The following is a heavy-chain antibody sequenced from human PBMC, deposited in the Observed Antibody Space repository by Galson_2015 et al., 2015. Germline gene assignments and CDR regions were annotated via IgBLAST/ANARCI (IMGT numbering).Heavy chain of an antibody. V-gene: IGHV1-18*01. CDR2: ISAYNGNT. CDR1: GYTFTSYG. Sequence: SVKVSCKASGYTFTSYGISWVRQAPGQGLEWMGWISAYNGNTNYAQKLQGRVTMTTDTSTSTAYMELRSLRSDDTAVYYCAREGGDIVLIVYASGIDYWGQGTLVTVSS. J-gene: IGHJ4*02. D-gene: IGHD2-8*01. CDR3: AREGGDIVLIVYASGIDY.